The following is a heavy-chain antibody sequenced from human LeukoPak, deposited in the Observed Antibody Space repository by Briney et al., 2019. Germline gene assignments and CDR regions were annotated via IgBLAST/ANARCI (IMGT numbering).Heavy chain of an antibody. Sequence: ASVKVSCKASGYTFTSYYMHWVRQAPGQGLEWMGIINPSGGGTSYAQKFQGRVTMTRDTPTSTVYMELSSLRSEDTAVYYCARGRFKNTYYYDSSGAARHAFDIWGQGTMVTVSS. D-gene: IGHD3-22*01. J-gene: IGHJ3*02. CDR1: GYTFTSYY. CDR3: ARGRFKNTYYYDSSGAARHAFDI. V-gene: IGHV1-46*01. CDR2: INPSGGGT.